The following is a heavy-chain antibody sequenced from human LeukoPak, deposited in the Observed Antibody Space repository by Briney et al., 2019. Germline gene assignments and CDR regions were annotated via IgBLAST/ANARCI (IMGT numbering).Heavy chain of an antibody. J-gene: IGHJ6*03. CDR2: MNPNSGNT. Sequence: VASVKVSCKASGYTFTSYDINWVRQATGQGPEWMGWMNPNSGNTGYAQKFQGRVTMTRNTSISTAYMELSSLRSEDTAVYYCARGPGVAIRYYYYYMDVWGKGTTVTVSS. CDR1: GYTFTSYD. V-gene: IGHV1-8*01. CDR3: ARGPGVAIRYYYYYMDV. D-gene: IGHD3-3*01.